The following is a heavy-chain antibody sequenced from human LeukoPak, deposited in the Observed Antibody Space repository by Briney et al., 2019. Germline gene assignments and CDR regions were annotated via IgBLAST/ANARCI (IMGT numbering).Heavy chain of an antibody. CDR1: GYTVTGYS. CDR3: ARGGSLTIFCIVRWFDP. CDR2: INPNSGGT. D-gene: IGHD3-3*01. Sequence: ASVKVSCKASGYTVTGYSMHWVSQAPGQGLEWMGWINPNSGGTNYAQKFQGRVTMTRDTSISTAYMELSRLRSDDTAVYYCARGGSLTIFCIVRWFDPWGQGTLVTVSS. J-gene: IGHJ5*02. V-gene: IGHV1-2*02.